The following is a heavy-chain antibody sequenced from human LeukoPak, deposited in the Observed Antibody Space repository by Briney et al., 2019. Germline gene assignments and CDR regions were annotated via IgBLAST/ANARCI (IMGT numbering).Heavy chain of an antibody. CDR2: IYYSGST. CDR3: ASLYSGSSVDFDY. J-gene: IGHJ4*02. Sequence: PSETLSLTCTVPGGSISSSSYYWGWIRQPPGKGLEWIGYIYYSGSTNYNPSLKSRVTISVDTSKNQFSLKLSSVTAADTAVYYCASLYSGSSVDFDYWGQGTLVTVSS. V-gene: IGHV4-61*05. CDR1: GGSISSSSYY. D-gene: IGHD1-26*01.